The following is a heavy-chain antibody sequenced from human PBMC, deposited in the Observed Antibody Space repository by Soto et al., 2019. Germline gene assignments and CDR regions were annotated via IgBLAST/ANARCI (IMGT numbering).Heavy chain of an antibody. V-gene: IGHV4-59*01. CDR3: ASSSSGGFDY. CDR1: GGSISSYY. J-gene: IGHJ4*02. D-gene: IGHD6-6*01. CDR2: IYYSGST. Sequence: PSETLSLTCTVSGGSISSYYWSWIRQPPGKGLEWIGYIYYSGSTNYNPSLKSRVTISVDTSKNQFSLKLSSVTAAGTAVYYCASSSSGGFDYWGQGTLVTVSS.